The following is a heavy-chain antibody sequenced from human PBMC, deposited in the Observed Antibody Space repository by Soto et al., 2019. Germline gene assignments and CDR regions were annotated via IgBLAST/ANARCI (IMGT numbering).Heavy chain of an antibody. Sequence: QVQLVQSGAEVKKPGASVKVSCKASGYTFTSYGISWVRQAPGQGLEWMGWISAYNGNTNYAQKLQGRVTMTTDTXTXTXXMELRSLRSDDTAVYYCARVSMVRGDLYYYYGMDVWGQGTTVTVSS. CDR1: GYTFTSYG. V-gene: IGHV1-18*01. CDR3: ARVSMVRGDLYYYYGMDV. D-gene: IGHD3-10*01. J-gene: IGHJ6*02. CDR2: ISAYNGNT.